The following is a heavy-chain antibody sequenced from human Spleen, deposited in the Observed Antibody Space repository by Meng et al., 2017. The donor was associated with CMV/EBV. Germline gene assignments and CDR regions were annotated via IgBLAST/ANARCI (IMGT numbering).Heavy chain of an antibody. CDR1: GFTFSKAW. CDR3: ATDRRGIVVIPSARPFDY. V-gene: IGHV3-15*01. Sequence: GESLKISCAASGFTFSKAWMSWVRQAPGKGLEWIGRLKSNTGGGTIDYAAPVKGRFTISRDDSKNTLYLQMNSLKPEDTAVYFCATDRRGIVVIPSARPFDYWGQGTLVTVSS. J-gene: IGHJ4*02. D-gene: IGHD2-15*01. CDR2: LKSNTGGGTI.